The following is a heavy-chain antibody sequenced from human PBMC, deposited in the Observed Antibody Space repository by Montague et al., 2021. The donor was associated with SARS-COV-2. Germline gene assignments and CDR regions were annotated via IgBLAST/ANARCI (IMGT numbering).Heavy chain of an antibody. CDR2: TYYRSKWYN. V-gene: IGHV6-1*01. Sequence: CAISGDSVASNIATRNWVRHSSSRGFEWLGGTYYRSKWYNDYAESVKSRITIDPDTSKHQFSLHLNSVTPEDTAVYYCARIPVGSKYYFDFWGQGTLVTVSS. D-gene: IGHD2-2*01. CDR3: ARIPVGSKYYFDF. J-gene: IGHJ4*02. CDR1: GDSVASNIAT.